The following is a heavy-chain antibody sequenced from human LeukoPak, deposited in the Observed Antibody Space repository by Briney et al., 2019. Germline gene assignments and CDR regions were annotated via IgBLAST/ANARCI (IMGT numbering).Heavy chain of an antibody. CDR1: GFTLSSYE. CDR3: ARGPYSSNWYVDY. J-gene: IGHJ4*02. D-gene: IGHD6-13*01. CDR2: ISRTGNSI. V-gene: IGHV3-48*03. Sequence: GGSLRLSCAASGFTLSSYEMNWVRLAPGKGLEWISYISRTGNSIYYADSVKGRFTISRDSAKNSLYLQMNSLRAEDTAVYYCARGPYSSNWYVDYWGQGALVTVSS.